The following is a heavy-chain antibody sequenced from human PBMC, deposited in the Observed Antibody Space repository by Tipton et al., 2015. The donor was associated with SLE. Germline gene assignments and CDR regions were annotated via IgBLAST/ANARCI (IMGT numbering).Heavy chain of an antibody. J-gene: IGHJ4*02. CDR3: ASGVVYFES. Sequence: SLRLSCAASGFTFSSHWMHWVRQAPGKGLVWVSRINGDGSSTTYADSVEGRFTMSRDNVKNTLYLQMNSLRAEDTAVYYCASGVVYFESWGQGALVTVSS. CDR2: INGDGSST. CDR1: GFTFSSHW. D-gene: IGHD3-16*01. V-gene: IGHV3-74*01.